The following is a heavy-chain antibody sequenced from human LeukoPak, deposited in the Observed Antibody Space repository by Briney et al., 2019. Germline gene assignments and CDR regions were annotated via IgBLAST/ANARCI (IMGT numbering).Heavy chain of an antibody. Sequence: PSQTLSLTCTVSGGSINSGSYYWSWIRQPAGKGLEWIGRIYSSGSTNFNPSLKSRVTISVDTSKNQFSLKLSSVTAADTAVYYCARDYYGGNWFDPWGQGTLVTVSS. D-gene: IGHD4-23*01. V-gene: IGHV4-61*02. J-gene: IGHJ5*02. CDR1: GGSINSGSYY. CDR2: IYSSGST. CDR3: ARDYYGGNWFDP.